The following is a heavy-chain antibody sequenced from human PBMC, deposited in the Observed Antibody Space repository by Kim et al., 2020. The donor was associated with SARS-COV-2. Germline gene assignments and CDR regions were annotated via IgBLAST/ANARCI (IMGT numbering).Heavy chain of an antibody. J-gene: IGHJ4*02. CDR1: GGSISSSSYY. Sequence: SETLSLTCTVSGGSISSSSYYWGWIRQPPGKGLEWIGSIYYSGSTYYNPSLKSRVTISVDTSKNQFSLKLSSVTAADTAVYYCASGKVYSSEFDYWGQGTLVTVSS. CDR2: IYYSGST. D-gene: IGHD6-19*01. V-gene: IGHV4-39*07. CDR3: ASGKVYSSEFDY.